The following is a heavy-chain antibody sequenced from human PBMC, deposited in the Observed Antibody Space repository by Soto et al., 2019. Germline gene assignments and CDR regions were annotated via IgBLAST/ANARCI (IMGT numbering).Heavy chain of an antibody. V-gene: IGHV3-21*01. Sequence: GGSLRLSCAASGFTFSSYSMNWVRQAPGKGLEWVSFISSSSSYIYYADSVKGRFTISRDNAKNSLYLQMNSLRAEDTAVYYCARDESGGYCSGGSCYGVYWGQGTLVTVSS. D-gene: IGHD2-15*01. CDR2: ISSSSSYI. CDR3: ARDESGGYCSGGSCYGVY. J-gene: IGHJ4*02. CDR1: GFTFSSYS.